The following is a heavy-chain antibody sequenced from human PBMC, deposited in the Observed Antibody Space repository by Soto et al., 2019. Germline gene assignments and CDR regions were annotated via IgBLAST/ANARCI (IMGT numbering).Heavy chain of an antibody. V-gene: IGHV3-23*01. D-gene: IGHD1-26*01. CDR2: ISGSGGST. CDR3: AILRSDYYYGMDV. CDR1: RFTFSSYA. J-gene: IGHJ6*02. Sequence: GGSLRLSCAASRFTFSSYAMSWVRQAPGKGLEWVSAISGSGGSTYYADSVKGRFTISRDNSKNTLYLQMNSLRAEDTAVYYCAILRSDYYYGMDVWGQGTTVTVSS.